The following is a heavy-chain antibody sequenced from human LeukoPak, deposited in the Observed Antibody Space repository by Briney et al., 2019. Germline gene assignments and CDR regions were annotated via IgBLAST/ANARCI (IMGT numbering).Heavy chain of an antibody. Sequence: GASVKVSCEASGYTFTSYGISWVRQAPGQGLEWMGWISAYNGNTNYAQKLQGRVTMTTDTSTSTAYMELRSLRSDDTAVYYCARCTYDSSILKTAPLDYWGQGTLVTVSS. CDR1: GYTFTSYG. D-gene: IGHD3-22*01. V-gene: IGHV1-18*01. J-gene: IGHJ4*02. CDR3: ARCTYDSSILKTAPLDY. CDR2: ISAYNGNT.